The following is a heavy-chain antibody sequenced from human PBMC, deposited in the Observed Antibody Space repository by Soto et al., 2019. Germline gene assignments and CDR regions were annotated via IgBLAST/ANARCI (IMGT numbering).Heavy chain of an antibody. V-gene: IGHV3-74*01. CDR3: TRHSVPYGLDV. CDR1: GSTIRSYW. J-gene: IGHJ6*02. Sequence: GGSLRLSCAVSGSTIRSYWMHWVRQVPGKGLVWVSRISSDGSSTNYADSVKGRFTSSRDNAKSTLFLQMDSLGAEDTAIYYCTRHSVPYGLDVWGQGTTVTVSS. CDR2: ISSDGSST.